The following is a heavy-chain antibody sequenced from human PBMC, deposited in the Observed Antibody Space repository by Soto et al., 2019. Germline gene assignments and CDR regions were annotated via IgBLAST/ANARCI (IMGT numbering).Heavy chain of an antibody. J-gene: IGHJ4*02. CDR1: GFTFSSYA. CDR3: AGLRDGYNLDY. Sequence: EVQLVESGGGLVQPGGSLRLSCAASGFTFSSYAMHWVRQAPGKGLEYVSAINSNGGSTYYANSVKGRFTISRDNSKITLYLQMGRLRAADMAVYYCAGLRDGYNLDYWGQGTLVTVSS. D-gene: IGHD5-12*01. V-gene: IGHV3-64*01. CDR2: INSNGGST.